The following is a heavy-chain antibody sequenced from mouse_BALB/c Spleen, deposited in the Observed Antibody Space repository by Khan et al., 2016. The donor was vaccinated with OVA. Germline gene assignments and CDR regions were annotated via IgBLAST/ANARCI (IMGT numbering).Heavy chain of an antibody. D-gene: IGHD2-14*01. CDR1: GYTFSSYT. CDR2: INPSNGYT. CDR3: VRSGAYYRNDGWFAY. J-gene: IGHJ3*01. V-gene: IGHV1-4*01. Sequence: VQLKQSGAELARPGASVKMSCKASGYTFSSYTIHWIKQRPGQGLEWIGYINPSNGYTNYNQKFKDKATLTTDKSYTTAYLQLSSLTSDDSAVYNCVRSGAYYRNDGWFAYWGQGTLVTVSA.